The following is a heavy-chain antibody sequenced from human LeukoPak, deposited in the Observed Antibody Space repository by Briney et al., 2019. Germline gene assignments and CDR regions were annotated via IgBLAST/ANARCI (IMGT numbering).Heavy chain of an antibody. V-gene: IGHV3-21*01. CDR3: ARVMYSSSWPGAFDI. CDR1: GFTFSSYS. J-gene: IGHJ3*02. D-gene: IGHD6-13*01. CDR2: ISSSSSYI. Sequence: GGSLRLSXAASGFTFSSYSMNWVSQAPGKGLEWVSSISSSSSYIYYADSVKGRFTISRDNAKNSLYLQMNSLRAEDTAVYYCARVMYSSSWPGAFDIWGQGTMVTVSS.